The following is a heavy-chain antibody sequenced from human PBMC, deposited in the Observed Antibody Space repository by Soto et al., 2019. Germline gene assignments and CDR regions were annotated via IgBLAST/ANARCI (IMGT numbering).Heavy chain of an antibody. CDR3: ASAVTGTTDYYYYYGMDV. Sequence: ASVKVSCKVSGYTLTELSMHWVRQAPGKGLEWMGGFDPEDGETIYAQKFQGRVTMTEDTSTDTAYMELSSLRSEDTAVYYCASAVTGTTDYYYYYGMDVWGQGPTVTVSS. CDR2: FDPEDGET. V-gene: IGHV1-24*01. J-gene: IGHJ6*02. CDR1: GYTLTELS. D-gene: IGHD1-7*01.